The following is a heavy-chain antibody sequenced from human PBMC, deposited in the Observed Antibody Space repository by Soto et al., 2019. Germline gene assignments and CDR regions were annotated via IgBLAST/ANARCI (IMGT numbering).Heavy chain of an antibody. CDR1: GYSFKNYA. D-gene: IGHD3-3*01. J-gene: IGHJ4*02. Sequence: ASVKVSCKATGYSFKNYAVHWVRQAPGQRLEWMGFTNEGSGNTRFSQKFQGRISITRDTSASTVYLDLSSLTSEDTAIYYCARDDRSVSGVVTLDHCGQGTLVTVPQ. CDR2: TNEGSGNT. V-gene: IGHV1-3*01. CDR3: ARDDRSVSGVVTLDH.